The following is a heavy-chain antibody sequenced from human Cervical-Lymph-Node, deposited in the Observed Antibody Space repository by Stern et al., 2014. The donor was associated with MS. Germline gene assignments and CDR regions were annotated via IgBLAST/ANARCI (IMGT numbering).Heavy chain of an antibody. CDR2: IYYSGST. D-gene: IGHD7-27*01. J-gene: IGHJ6*02. CDR1: GGSISSYY. V-gene: IGHV4-59*01. Sequence: QVQLVQSGPGLVKPSETLSLTCTVSGGSISSYYWSWIRQPPGKGLGWIGDIYYSGSTNYNPSLKSRVTISVDTSKNQFSLKLSSVTAADTAVYYCARDNWGWNYYYGMDVWGQGTTVTVSS. CDR3: ARDNWGWNYYYGMDV.